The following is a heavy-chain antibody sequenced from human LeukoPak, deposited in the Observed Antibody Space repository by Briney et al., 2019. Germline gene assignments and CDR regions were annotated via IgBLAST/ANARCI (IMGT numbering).Heavy chain of an antibody. J-gene: IGHJ4*02. CDR1: GTSFSSYY. V-gene: IGHV4-34*01. Sequence: SETLSLTCAVSGTSFSSYYWCWIRQPPGKGLEWIGEVNHSGYTNDNPSLKSRVTISVDTSKNQFSLRLRSVTAADTGVYFCARMTMGHDFWGQGTLVTVSS. CDR2: VNHSGYT. CDR3: ARMTMGHDF. D-gene: IGHD4/OR15-4a*01.